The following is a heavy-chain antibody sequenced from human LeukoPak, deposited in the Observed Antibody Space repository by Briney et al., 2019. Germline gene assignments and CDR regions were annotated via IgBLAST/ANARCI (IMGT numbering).Heavy chain of an antibody. D-gene: IGHD4-17*01. J-gene: IGHJ6*02. CDR3: ARDLSVTTDYGMDV. Sequence: SETLSLTCTVSGGSVSSGSYYWSWIRQHPGKGLEWIGYIYYRGSTHYNPSLKSRVIISVDTSKNQFSLKLSSVTAADTAVYYCARDLSVTTDYGMDVWGQGTTVTVSS. CDR2: IYYRGST. CDR1: GGSVSSGSYY. V-gene: IGHV4-31*03.